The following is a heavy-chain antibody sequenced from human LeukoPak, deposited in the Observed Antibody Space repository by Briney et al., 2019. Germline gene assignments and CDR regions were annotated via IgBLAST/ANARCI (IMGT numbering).Heavy chain of an antibody. V-gene: IGHV3-30*02. D-gene: IGHD2/OR15-2a*01. CDR3: RDPFDY. J-gene: IGHJ4*02. CDR1: GFTFSSYG. Sequence: GGSLRLSCAASGFTFSSYGMHWVRQAPGKGLEWVAFIRHDGSDKFYADSVKGRFTISRDNSKNTLYLQMNSLRVEDTAVYYCRDPFDYWGQGTLVTVSS. CDR2: IRHDGSDK.